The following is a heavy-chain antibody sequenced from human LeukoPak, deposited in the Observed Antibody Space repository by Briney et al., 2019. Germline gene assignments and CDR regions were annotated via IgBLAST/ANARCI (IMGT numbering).Heavy chain of an antibody. CDR2: INTSGATT. CDR1: GYTFSRHY. J-gene: IGHJ6*02. V-gene: IGHV1-46*01. CDR3: ARGLESSGWYGMDV. D-gene: IGHD6-19*01. Sequence: GASVKVSCKTSGYTFSRHYIHWVRQAPGQGLEWLGIINTSGATTRYGQNFKGRVIATRDTSTSTVYMEMSSLNSEDTAVYYCARGLESSGWYGMDVWGQGTTIIVSS.